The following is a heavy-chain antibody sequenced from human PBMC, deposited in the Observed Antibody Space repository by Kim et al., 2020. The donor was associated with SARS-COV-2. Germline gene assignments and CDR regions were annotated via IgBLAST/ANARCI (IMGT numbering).Heavy chain of an antibody. V-gene: IGHV3-21*01. CDR2: SSSKYI. CDR3: ARGDVPF. J-gene: IGHJ6*02. Sequence: SSSKYIYCADSVTGRFTISSNNAKNSLYLQMNTLRAEDTAVYYCARGDVPFWGQGTTVTVSS. D-gene: IGHD2-2*01.